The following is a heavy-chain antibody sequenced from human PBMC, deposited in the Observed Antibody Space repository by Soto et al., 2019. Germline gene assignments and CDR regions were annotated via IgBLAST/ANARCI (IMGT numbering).Heavy chain of an antibody. V-gene: IGHV3-23*01. D-gene: IGHD1-26*01. CDR1: GFNFGSFG. J-gene: IGHJ4*02. CDR2: ISGSGGTT. CDR3: AKRAGFSGSYFDY. Sequence: EVQVLESGGGLVQPGGSLRLSCAASGFNFGSFGMSWVRQAPGKGLEWVSSISGSGGTTDYADSVKGRFTVSRDKSKNTLYLQMNSLRAEDTAVYYCAKRAGFSGSYFDYWGQGNLVTVSS.